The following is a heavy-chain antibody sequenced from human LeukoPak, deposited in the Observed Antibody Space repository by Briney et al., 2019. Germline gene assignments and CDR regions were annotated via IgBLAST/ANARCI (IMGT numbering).Heavy chain of an antibody. CDR2: IYYSGST. CDR3: ARDSSGWYRWFDP. V-gene: IGHV4-39*07. CDR1: GGSISSSNYY. J-gene: IGHJ5*02. D-gene: IGHD6-19*01. Sequence: PSETLSLTCTVSGGSISSSNYYWGWIRQPPGKGLEWIGSIYYSGSTYYSPSLKSRVTISVDTSKNQFSLKLSSVTAADTAVYYCARDSSGWYRWFDPWGQGTLVTVSS.